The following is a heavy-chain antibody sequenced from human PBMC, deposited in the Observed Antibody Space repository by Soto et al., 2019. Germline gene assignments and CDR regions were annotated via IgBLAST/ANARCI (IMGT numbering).Heavy chain of an antibody. J-gene: IGHJ6*02. D-gene: IGHD2-15*01. CDR1: GYTFTGYY. Sequence: ASVKVSCKASGYTFTGYYMHWVRQAPGQGLEWMGWINPNSGGTNYAQKFQGWVTMTRDTSISIAYMELSRLRSDDTAVYYCARESRMICSGGSCYLYGMDVWGQGTTVTVSS. CDR3: ARESRMICSGGSCYLYGMDV. CDR2: INPNSGGT. V-gene: IGHV1-2*04.